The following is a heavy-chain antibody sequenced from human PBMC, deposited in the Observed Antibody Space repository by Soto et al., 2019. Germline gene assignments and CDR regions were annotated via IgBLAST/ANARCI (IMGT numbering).Heavy chain of an antibody. CDR3: ARRTYSSSSGRRGGYYYMDV. CDR2: IYPGDSDT. V-gene: IGHV5-51*01. Sequence: GESLKISCKGSGYSFTSYWIGWVRQMPGKGLEWMGIIYPGDSDTRYSPSFQGQVTISADKSISTAYLQWSSLKASDTAMYYCARRTYSSSSGRRGGYYYMDVWGKGTTVTVSS. CDR1: GYSFTSYW. D-gene: IGHD6-6*01. J-gene: IGHJ6*03.